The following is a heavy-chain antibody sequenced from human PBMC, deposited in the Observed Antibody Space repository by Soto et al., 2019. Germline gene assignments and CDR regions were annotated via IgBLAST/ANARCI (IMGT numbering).Heavy chain of an antibody. CDR2: VSSRSDI. J-gene: IGHJ6*02. D-gene: IGHD2-2*02. CDR3: AREYTAWPLAYGLDV. V-gene: IGHV3-21*01. CDR1: GFTFSTYS. Sequence: GGSLRLSCVGSGFTFSTYSINWVRQAPGKGLEWVSSVSSRSDIYYADSVKGRFTISRDNAKNSVSLQMNSLRAEDTAVYYCAREYTAWPLAYGLDVWGQGTTVTVSS.